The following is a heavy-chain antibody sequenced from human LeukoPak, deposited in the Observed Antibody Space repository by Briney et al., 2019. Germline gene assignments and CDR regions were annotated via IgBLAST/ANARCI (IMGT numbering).Heavy chain of an antibody. CDR1: GFTFSSYS. D-gene: IGHD2-15*01. CDR2: ISSSSSYI. CDR3: ARCSGGSCYFED. V-gene: IGHV3-21*01. Sequence: GGSLRLSCAASGFTFSSYSMNWVRQAPGKGLEWVSSISSSSSYIYYADSVKGRFTISRDNAKNSLYLQMNSLRAEDTAAYYCARCSGGSCYFEDWGQGTLVTVSS. J-gene: IGHJ4*02.